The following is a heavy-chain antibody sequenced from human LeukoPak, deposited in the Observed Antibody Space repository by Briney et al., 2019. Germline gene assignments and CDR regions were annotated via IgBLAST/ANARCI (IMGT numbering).Heavy chain of an antibody. V-gene: IGHV3-21*01. Sequence: GGSLRLSCAASGFTFSSYSMTWVRQAPGKGLEWVSSISSSSSYIYYADSVKGRFTISRDNAKNSLYLQMNSLRAEDTAVYYCARRYCSGGSCYSADLIDYWGQGTLVTVSS. D-gene: IGHD2-15*01. CDR1: GFTFSSYS. CDR2: ISSSSSYI. CDR3: ARRYCSGGSCYSADLIDY. J-gene: IGHJ4*02.